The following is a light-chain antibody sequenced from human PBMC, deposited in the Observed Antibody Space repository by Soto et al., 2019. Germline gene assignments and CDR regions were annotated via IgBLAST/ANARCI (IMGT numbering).Light chain of an antibody. CDR3: MQATQLPLLT. CDR1: QSLVHSDGNTY. J-gene: IGKJ4*02. Sequence: DLVMTQTPLSSHVTLGQPATISCRASQSLVHSDGNTYLRWLQQRPGQPPRLQIYKITNPFSGVPDRFSGSGAGTDFTLKISRVEAEDVGVYYCMQATQLPLLTFRGGTKAEIK. CDR2: KIT. V-gene: IGKV2-24*01.